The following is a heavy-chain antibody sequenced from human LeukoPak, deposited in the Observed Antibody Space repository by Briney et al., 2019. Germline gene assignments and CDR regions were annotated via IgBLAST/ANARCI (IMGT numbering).Heavy chain of an antibody. Sequence: GGSLRLSCAASGFTFNNYAMNWVRQAPGKGLEWVSSISGGGEATYYADSAKGRFTISRGNSQNTLYLQMNSLRAEDTAVYYCARDYADYVGYFFFDYWGQGTLVTVSS. J-gene: IGHJ4*02. V-gene: IGHV3-23*01. CDR3: ARDYADYVGYFFFDY. CDR2: ISGGGEAT. D-gene: IGHD4-17*01. CDR1: GFTFNNYA.